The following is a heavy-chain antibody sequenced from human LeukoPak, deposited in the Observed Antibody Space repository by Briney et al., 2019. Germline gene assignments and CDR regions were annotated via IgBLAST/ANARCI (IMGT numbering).Heavy chain of an antibody. J-gene: IGHJ5*02. CDR2: IYYSGST. CDR1: VGSISSGCYY. V-gene: IGHV4-31*03. D-gene: IGHD2-21*02. Sequence: SETLSLTCTVSVGSISSGCYYWSWIRQDPGKGLEWIGYIYYSGSTYYNPSLKSRVTISVDTSKNQFSLKLSSVTAADTAVYYCARDDYNWFDPWGQGTLVTVSS. CDR3: ARDDYNWFDP.